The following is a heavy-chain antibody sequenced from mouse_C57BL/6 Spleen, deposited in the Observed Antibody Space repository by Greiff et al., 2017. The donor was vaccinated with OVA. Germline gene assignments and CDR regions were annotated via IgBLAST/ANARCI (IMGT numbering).Heavy chain of an antibody. Sequence: VQLQQSGPELVKPGASVKISCKASGYAFSSSWMNWVKQRPGQGLEWIGRIYPGDGDTNYNGKFKGKATLTADKSSSTAYMQLSSLTSEDSAVYFCSDGGRYFDVWGTGTTVTVSS. D-gene: IGHD2-3*01. CDR2: IYPGDGDT. V-gene: IGHV1-82*01. J-gene: IGHJ1*03. CDR1: GYAFSSSW. CDR3: SDGGRYFDV.